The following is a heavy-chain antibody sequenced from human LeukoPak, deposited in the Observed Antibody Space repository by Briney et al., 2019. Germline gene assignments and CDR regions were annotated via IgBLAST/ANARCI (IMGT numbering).Heavy chain of an antibody. Sequence: GGSLRISCSASGFSFSTYWMHWVRPAPGKGLEWVANRKKDGSETYDVDSVKGRFTISRDNAKNSLYLQMKSLRDEDTAVYYCAGGSGWLMDVWGKGTTVTVSS. CDR1: GFSFSTYW. CDR2: RKKDGSET. J-gene: IGHJ6*04. V-gene: IGHV3-7*01. CDR3: AGGSGWLMDV. D-gene: IGHD6-19*01.